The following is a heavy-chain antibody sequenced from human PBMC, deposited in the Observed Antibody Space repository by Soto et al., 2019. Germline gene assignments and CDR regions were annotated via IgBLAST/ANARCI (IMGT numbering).Heavy chain of an antibody. Sequence: QVHLVESGGGVVQPGRSLRLSCAASTLTVSLYGIQWVRQAPGKGLDWVAFISNDGGTQYYADSVKGRFSISRDNPMNTVDLHMNSLRAEETAIYYCARDIWSGNYKWFDSWGQGTLVTVSS. CDR2: ISNDGGTQ. CDR1: TLTVSLYG. CDR3: ARDIWSGNYKWFDS. V-gene: IGHV3-30*03. J-gene: IGHJ5*01. D-gene: IGHD3-3*01.